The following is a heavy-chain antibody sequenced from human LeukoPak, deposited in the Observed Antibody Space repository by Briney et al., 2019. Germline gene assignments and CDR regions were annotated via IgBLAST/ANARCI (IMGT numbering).Heavy chain of an antibody. CDR3: ARAGRYWYFDL. J-gene: IGHJ2*01. CDR1: GGSISSYY. Sequence: PSQTLSLTCTVSGGSISSYYWSWIRQPPGKGLEWIGYIYYSGSTNYNPSLKSRVTISVDTSKNQFSLKLSSVTAADTAVYYCARAGRYWYFDLWGRGTLVTVSS. D-gene: IGHD7-27*01. CDR2: IYYSGST. V-gene: IGHV4-59*01.